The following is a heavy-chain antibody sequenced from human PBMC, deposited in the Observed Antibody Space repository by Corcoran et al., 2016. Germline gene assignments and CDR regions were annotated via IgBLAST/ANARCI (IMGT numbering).Heavy chain of an antibody. CDR2: IWYDGSNK. J-gene: IGHJ6*02. V-gene: IGHV3-33*01. CDR1: GFTFSSYG. D-gene: IGHD3-3*01. Sequence: QVQLVQSGGGVVQPGRSLRLSCAASGFTFSSYGMHWVRQAPGKGLEWVAVIWYDGSNKYYGDSVRGRYTISRDNSKKTLYLQMNSLRAEYTAGYNCASVRYSDFCSGYPAYYYYGMDVWGQGTTVTVSS. CDR3: ASVRYSDFCSGYPAYYYYGMDV.